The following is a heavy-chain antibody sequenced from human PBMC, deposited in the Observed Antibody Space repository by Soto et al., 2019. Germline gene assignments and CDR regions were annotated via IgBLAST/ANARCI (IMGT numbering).Heavy chain of an antibody. CDR1: GFTSISYC. CDR2: INSDGSST. V-gene: IGHV3-74*01. Sequence: GSLRLACASYGFTSISYCMNYVRQAPVKGLVWVSRINSDGSSTSYADSVDGRFTISRDNANKTLYLQMNSLRAEDTAVYYCARVKWICPDYWGQGTLVGVSS. D-gene: IGHD5-12*01. J-gene: IGHJ4*02. CDR3: ARVKWICPDY.